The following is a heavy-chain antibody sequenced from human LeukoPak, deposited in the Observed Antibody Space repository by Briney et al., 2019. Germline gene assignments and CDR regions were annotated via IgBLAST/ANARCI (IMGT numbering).Heavy chain of an antibody. CDR1: GYTFTSYY. CDR3: AIRGPGRSFDY. V-gene: IGHV1-8*02. CDR2: MNPNSGNT. D-gene: IGHD3-10*01. J-gene: IGHJ4*02. Sequence: ASVKVSCKASGYTFTSYYMHWVRQATGQGLEWMGWMNPNSGNTGYAQKFQGRVTMTRNTSISTAYMELSSLRSEDTAVYYCAIRGPGRSFDYWGQGTLVTVSS.